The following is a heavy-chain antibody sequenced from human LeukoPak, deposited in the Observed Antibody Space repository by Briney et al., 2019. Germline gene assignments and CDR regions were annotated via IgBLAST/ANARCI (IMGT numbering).Heavy chain of an antibody. CDR1: GYSFTNYW. Sequence: GESLKISCKGSGYSFTNYWIGWVRQMPGKGLEWMGIIYPGDSDATYKPSFQGQVTISADKSISTAYLQWSSLKASDTAMYYCARSRAETVPVWGSYRHHDAFDIWGQGTMVTVSS. D-gene: IGHD3-16*02. CDR2: IYPGDSDA. V-gene: IGHV5-51*01. CDR3: ARSRAETVPVWGSYRHHDAFDI. J-gene: IGHJ3*02.